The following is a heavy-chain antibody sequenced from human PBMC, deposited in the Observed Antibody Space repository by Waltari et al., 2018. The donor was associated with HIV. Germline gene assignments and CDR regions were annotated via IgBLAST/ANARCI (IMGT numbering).Heavy chain of an antibody. CDR2: TYYRSSWHT. D-gene: IGHD3-3*01. CDR3: VRDSFGFDY. Sequence: QVSLQPSGPGNLEASQTLSLTCGVSGDRISSKSAAWNWVRQAPSKGLEWLGKTYYRSSWHTDYAVSVSGRIFINADPSRNRFSLELKSVTPEDSGTYFCVRDSFGFDYWGRGHLVNVSS. V-gene: IGHV6-1*01. J-gene: IGHJ4*02. CDR1: GDRISSKSAA.